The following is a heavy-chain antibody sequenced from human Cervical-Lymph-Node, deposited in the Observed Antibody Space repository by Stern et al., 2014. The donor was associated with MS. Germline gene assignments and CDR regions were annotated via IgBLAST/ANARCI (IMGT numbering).Heavy chain of an antibody. J-gene: IGHJ5*02. CDR1: GFTFSSYG. V-gene: IGHV3-33*01. CDR2: IWYDGSNK. CDR3: ARDHLGTPGVAWFDP. Sequence: VQLVESGGGVVQPGRSLRLSCAASGFTFSSYGMHWVRQAPGKGLEWVAVIWYDGSNKYYADSVKGRFTISRDNSKNTLYLQMNSLRAEDTAVYYCARDHLGTPGVAWFDPWGQGTLVTVSS. D-gene: IGHD2-15*01.